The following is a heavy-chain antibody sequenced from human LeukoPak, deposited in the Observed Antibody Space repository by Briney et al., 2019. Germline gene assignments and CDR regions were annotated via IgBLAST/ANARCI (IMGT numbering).Heavy chain of an antibody. CDR1: EFTFNNYG. CDR2: ISASGSST. Sequence: PGGALRLSCAASEFTFNNYGMNWVRQAPGKGLEWVSTISASGSSTDYADSVKGRFSISRDNSKNTLYLQMSSLRAEDTAVYYCAKSGLNRFDYWGQGTLVTVSS. D-gene: IGHD2-15*01. J-gene: IGHJ4*02. CDR3: AKSGLNRFDY. V-gene: IGHV3-23*01.